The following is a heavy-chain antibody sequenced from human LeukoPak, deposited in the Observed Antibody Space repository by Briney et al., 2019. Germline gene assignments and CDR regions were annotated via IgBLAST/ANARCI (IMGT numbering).Heavy chain of an antibody. V-gene: IGHV3-23*01. CDR3: AKDTRSSWPYYFDY. CDR1: GFSFSSYA. CDR2: ISGSGGRT. D-gene: IGHD6-13*01. J-gene: IGHJ4*02. Sequence: GGSLRLFCAASGFSFSSYAMSWVRQAPGKGLEWVSGISGSGGRTYYADSVKGRFTISRDNTKNTLYLQMNSLRAEDTAVYYCAKDTRSSWPYYFDYWGQGTLVTVSS.